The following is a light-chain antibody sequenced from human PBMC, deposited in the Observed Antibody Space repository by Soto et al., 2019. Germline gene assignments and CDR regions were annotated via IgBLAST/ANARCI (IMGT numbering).Light chain of an antibody. CDR2: EVS. J-gene: IGLJ1*01. Sequence: QSVLTQPASVSGSPGQSITISCTGTSGDVGGYNYVSWYQQHPGKAPKLMIYEVSNRPSRVSNRFSGSKPGNTASLTISGLQAEDEADYYCSSYTRSSTSYVFGTGTKVTVL. CDR3: SSYTRSSTSYV. V-gene: IGLV2-14*01. CDR1: SGDVGGYNY.